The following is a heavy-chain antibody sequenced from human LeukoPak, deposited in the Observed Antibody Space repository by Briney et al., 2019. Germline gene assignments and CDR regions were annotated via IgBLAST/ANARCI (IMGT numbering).Heavy chain of an antibody. J-gene: IGHJ4*02. D-gene: IGHD2-21*01. CDR3: ARHGVVPTPKSPFDY. V-gene: IGHV4-39*01. Sequence: SETLSLTCTVSGGSISSSSYFWGWIRQPPGKGLEWTGSIYYSGNTYYNPSLKSRVTIFVDTSKNQFSLKLTSVTAADSAVYYCARHGVVPTPKSPFDYWGQGTLVTVSS. CDR2: IYYSGNT. CDR1: GGSISSSSYF.